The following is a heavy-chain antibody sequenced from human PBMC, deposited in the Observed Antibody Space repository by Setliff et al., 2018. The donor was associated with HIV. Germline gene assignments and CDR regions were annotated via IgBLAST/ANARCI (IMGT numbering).Heavy chain of an antibody. CDR1: GGSFSDYS. Sequence: SETLSLTCVVYGGSFSDYSWTWIRQPPGKGLEWIGEINHSGSANRNPSLMGRVTMSVDTAKNQFSLELSSVTAADTAIYFCARDRTLTTPEFDPWGQGIQVTVSS. V-gene: IGHV4-34*10. D-gene: IGHD1-26*01. J-gene: IGHJ5*02. CDR2: INHSGSA. CDR3: ARDRTLTTPEFDP.